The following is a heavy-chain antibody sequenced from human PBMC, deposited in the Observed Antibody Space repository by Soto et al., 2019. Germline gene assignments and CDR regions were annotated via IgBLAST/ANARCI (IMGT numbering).Heavy chain of an antibody. D-gene: IGHD2-21*01. CDR3: AHPGRGGGDWYYFDY. Sequence: QITLKESGPTLVKPTQTLTLTCTFSGFSLSTSGVGVAWIRQPPGKALEWLARIYWDDDKRYSPSRASRLTITKDTSKNQVVLTMTNIDPVDTATYYCAHPGRGGGDWYYFDYWGQGTLVTVSS. J-gene: IGHJ4*02. V-gene: IGHV2-5*02. CDR1: GFSLSTSGVG. CDR2: IYWDDDK.